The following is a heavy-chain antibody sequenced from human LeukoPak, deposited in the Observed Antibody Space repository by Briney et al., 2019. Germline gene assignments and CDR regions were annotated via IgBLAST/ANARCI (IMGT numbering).Heavy chain of an antibody. CDR2: IWYDGSNK. CDR3: ARDSRVYYDSSGYYY. V-gene: IGHV3-33*01. D-gene: IGHD3-22*01. J-gene: IGHJ4*02. CDR1: GFTFSSYG. Sequence: PGGSLRLSCAASGFTFSSYGMHWVRQAPGKGLEWVAVIWYDGSNKYYADSVKGRFTISRDNSKNTLYLQMNSLRAEDTAVYYCARDSRVYYDSSGYYYWGQGTLVTASS.